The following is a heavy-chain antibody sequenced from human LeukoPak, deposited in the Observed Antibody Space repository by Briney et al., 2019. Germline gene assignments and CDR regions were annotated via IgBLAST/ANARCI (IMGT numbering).Heavy chain of an antibody. Sequence: GSLRLSCAASGLLPNAFAMHWVRQAPGKGLEWVAVLSSDGRDIFYTGSVKGRFTISRDNSKNTLYLQMNSLRAEDTAVYYCAKDIRDYSNYGWFDPWGQGTLVTVSS. V-gene: IGHV3-30*18. J-gene: IGHJ5*02. CDR1: GLLPNAFA. CDR3: AKDIRDYSNYGWFDP. D-gene: IGHD4-11*01. CDR2: LSSDGRDI.